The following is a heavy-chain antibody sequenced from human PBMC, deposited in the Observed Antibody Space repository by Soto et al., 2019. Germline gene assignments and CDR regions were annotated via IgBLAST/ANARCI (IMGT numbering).Heavy chain of an antibody. Sequence: GGSLRLSCAASGFTFRNYAMHWLRQAPGKGLDWVAVISYDGSNKNCSDPVKVRFTISTENSKNTQYLQMISLRAEDSAVHYCAKRADDLLTGYYYYQYGMDVWGQGTTVTVSS. CDR3: AKRADDLLTGYYYYQYGMDV. J-gene: IGHJ6*02. D-gene: IGHD3-9*01. V-gene: IGHV3-30*18. CDR1: GFTFRNYA. CDR2: ISYDGSNK.